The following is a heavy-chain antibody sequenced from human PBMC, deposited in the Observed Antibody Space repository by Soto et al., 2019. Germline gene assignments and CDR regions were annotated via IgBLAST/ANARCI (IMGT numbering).Heavy chain of an antibody. D-gene: IGHD3-22*01. CDR1: GGSISSGGYS. CDR3: ARGFFSRPKNYYDSSGYFNWFDP. CDR2: FFYSGST. J-gene: IGHJ5*02. Sequence: SETLSLTCAVSGGSISSGGYSWSWIRQPPGKGLEWIGYFFYSGSTYYNPSLKSRVTISVDRSKNQFSLKLSSVTAADTAVYYCARGFFSRPKNYYDSSGYFNWFDPWGQGTLVTVS. V-gene: IGHV4-30-2*01.